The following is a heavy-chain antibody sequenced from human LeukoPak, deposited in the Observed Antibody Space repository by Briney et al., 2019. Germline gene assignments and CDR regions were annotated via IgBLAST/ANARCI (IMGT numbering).Heavy chain of an antibody. CDR1: GXSISSFY. CDR3: ARDKGLPQAFDL. D-gene: IGHD5/OR15-5a*01. CDR2: FSYSGTT. V-gene: IGHV4-59*01. J-gene: IGHJ3*01. Sequence: PSETLSLTCTVSGXSISSFYWSWIRQPPGKGLEYIGYFSYSGTTSYNPSLKSRVTISVDTSKNQFSLKLTSVTAADTAVYYCARDKGLPQAFDLWGQGTVVTVSS.